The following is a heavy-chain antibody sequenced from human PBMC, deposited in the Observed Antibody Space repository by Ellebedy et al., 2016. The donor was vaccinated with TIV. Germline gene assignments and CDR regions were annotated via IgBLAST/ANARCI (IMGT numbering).Heavy chain of an antibody. Sequence: ASVKVSCXASGYTFTGYYMHWVRQAPGQGLEWMGWISAYNGNTNYAQKLQGRVTMTTDTSTSTVYMELSSLRSEDTAVYYCAKCPQSGSYSHFHHWGQGTLVTVSS. CDR2: ISAYNGNT. V-gene: IGHV1-18*04. CDR1: GYTFTGYY. CDR3: AKCPQSGSYSHFHH. J-gene: IGHJ1*01. D-gene: IGHD3-10*01.